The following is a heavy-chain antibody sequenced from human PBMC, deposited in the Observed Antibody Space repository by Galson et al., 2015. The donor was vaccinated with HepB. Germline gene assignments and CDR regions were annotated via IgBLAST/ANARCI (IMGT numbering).Heavy chain of an antibody. Sequence: SLRLSCAASGFTVSSNYMSWVRQAPGKGLEWVSVIYSGGSTYYADSVKGRFTISRDNSKNTLYLQMNSLRAEDTAVYYCARYDYDSSGYYSKGFDYWGQGTLVTVSS. D-gene: IGHD3-22*01. CDR1: GFTVSSNY. CDR3: ARYDYDSSGYYSKGFDY. CDR2: IYSGGST. J-gene: IGHJ4*02. V-gene: IGHV3-53*01.